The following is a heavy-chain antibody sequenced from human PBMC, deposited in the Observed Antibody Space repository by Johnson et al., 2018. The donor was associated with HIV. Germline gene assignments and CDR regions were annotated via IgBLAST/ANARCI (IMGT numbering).Heavy chain of an antibody. D-gene: IGHD3-22*01. V-gene: IGHV3-66*01. J-gene: IGHJ3*01. CDR2: IYSGGST. CDR1: GFTVSSNY. Sequence: VQLVESGGGLVQPGGSLRLSCAASGFTVSSNYMSWVRQAPGKGLEWVSVIYSGGSTYYADSVKGRFTISRDNSKNTLYLQMNSLRVEDTAVYYCARGSRYTYDNDDAYLLHAFDFWGQGTVVSVST. CDR3: ARGSRYTYDNDDAYLLHAFDF.